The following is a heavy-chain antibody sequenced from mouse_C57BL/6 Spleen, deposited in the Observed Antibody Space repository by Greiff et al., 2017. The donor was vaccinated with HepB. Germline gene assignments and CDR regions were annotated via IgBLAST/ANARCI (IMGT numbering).Heavy chain of an antibody. CDR2: IRSKSNNYAT. CDR3: VRQEWDYDGEAMDY. Sequence: EVQLVESGGGLVQPKGSLKLSCAASGFSFNTYAMNWVRQAPGKGLEWVARIRSKSNNYATYYADSVKDRFTISRDDSESMLYLQMNNLKTEDTAMYYCVRQEWDYDGEAMDYWGQGTSVTVSS. D-gene: IGHD2-4*01. J-gene: IGHJ4*01. CDR1: GFSFNTYA. V-gene: IGHV10-1*01.